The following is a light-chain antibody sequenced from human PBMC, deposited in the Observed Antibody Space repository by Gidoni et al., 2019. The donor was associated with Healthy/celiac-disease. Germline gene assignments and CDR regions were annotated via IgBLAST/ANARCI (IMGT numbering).Light chain of an antibody. J-gene: IGKJ1*01. Sequence: DIQMTQSPSSLSASVGDRVTITCPASQDISNSLNWYQQKPGTAPKLLIYDASTWDTGVPSKFSGRGLGTDFTFTISSRQPEDIATYYCQQYDNLLWTFGQGTKVEIK. CDR3: QQYDNLLWT. CDR2: DAS. V-gene: IGKV1-33*01. CDR1: QDISNS.